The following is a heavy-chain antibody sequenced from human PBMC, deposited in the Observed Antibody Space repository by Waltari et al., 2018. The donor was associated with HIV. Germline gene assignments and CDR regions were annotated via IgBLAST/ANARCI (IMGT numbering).Heavy chain of an antibody. Sequence: QVQLQESGPGLVKPSETLSLTCTVSGGSISSYYWSWIRQPPGKGLEWIGYIYYSGSTNCNPSLKSRVTISVDTSKNQFSLKLSSVTAADTAVYYCARGPESGYSGYADYFDYWGQGTLVTVSS. CDR2: IYYSGST. CDR3: ARGPESGYSGYADYFDY. D-gene: IGHD5-12*01. CDR1: GGSISSYY. V-gene: IGHV4-59*01. J-gene: IGHJ4*02.